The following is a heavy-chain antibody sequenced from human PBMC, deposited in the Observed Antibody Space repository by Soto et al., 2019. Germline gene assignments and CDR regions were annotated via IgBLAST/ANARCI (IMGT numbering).Heavy chain of an antibody. D-gene: IGHD5-12*01. Sequence: QVHLQQWGAGLLKPSESLSLTCSVAGASFCDYFYSWLRQPPAKGLEWIGEINHSGGRTIYNPSLSSRVTISVDTSKDQFSLRLPSVTAADTAVYYCASGRGYTWTFGGQGTLVTGSS. CDR1: GASFCDYF. CDR2: INHSGGRT. CDR3: ASGRGYTWTF. J-gene: IGHJ4*02. V-gene: IGHV4-34*01.